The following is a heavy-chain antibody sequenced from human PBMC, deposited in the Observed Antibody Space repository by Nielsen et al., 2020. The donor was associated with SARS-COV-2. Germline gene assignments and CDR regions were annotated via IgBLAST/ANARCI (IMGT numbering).Heavy chain of an antibody. CDR2: ISGSGGST. CDR3: ASLNSGRNIYFDY. J-gene: IGHJ4*02. CDR1: GFTFSSYA. D-gene: IGHD1-26*01. Sequence: GGSLRLSCAASGFTFSSYAMSWVRQAPGKGLEWVSAISGSGGSTYYADSVKGRFTISRDNSKNTLYLQMNSLRAEDTAVYYCASLNSGRNIYFDYWGQGTLVTVSS. V-gene: IGHV3-23*01.